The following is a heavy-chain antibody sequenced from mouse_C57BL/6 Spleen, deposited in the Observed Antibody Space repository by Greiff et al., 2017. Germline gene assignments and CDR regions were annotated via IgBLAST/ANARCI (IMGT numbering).Heavy chain of an antibody. Sequence: VELVESGPELVRPGTSLKMSCKASGYTFTSYWMHWVKQRPGTGLEWIGMIDPSNSETRLNRKFKDKATLNVDKSSNTAYMQLSSLTSDDAACFYWSRAGNDSFAYWGQGTLVTVSA. D-gene: IGHD2-12*01. CDR3: SRAGNDSFAY. CDR1: GYTFTSYW. CDR2: IDPSNSET. V-gene: IGHV1S127*01. J-gene: IGHJ3*01.